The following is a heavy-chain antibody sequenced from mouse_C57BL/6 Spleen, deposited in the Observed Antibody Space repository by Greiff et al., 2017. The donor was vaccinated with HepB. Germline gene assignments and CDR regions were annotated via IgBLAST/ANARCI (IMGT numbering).Heavy chain of an antibody. D-gene: IGHD2-5*01. CDR3: TTGYSNYPIAY. V-gene: IGHV14-4*01. Sequence: EVQLQQSGAELVRPGASVKLSSTASGFNIKDDYMHWVKQRPEQGLEWIGWIDPENGDTEYASKFQGKATITADTSSNTAYLQLSSLTSEDTAVYYCTTGYSNYPIAYWGQGTLVTVSA. J-gene: IGHJ3*01. CDR2: IDPENGDT. CDR1: GFNIKDDY.